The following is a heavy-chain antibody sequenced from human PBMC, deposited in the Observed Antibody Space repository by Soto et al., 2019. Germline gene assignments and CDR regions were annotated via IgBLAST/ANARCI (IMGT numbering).Heavy chain of an antibody. V-gene: IGHV4-31*03. CDR3: ARVAYCSGGSCYSGSSDDYAFDI. J-gene: IGHJ3*02. CDR2: IYYSGST. D-gene: IGHD2-15*01. CDR1: GGSISSGGYY. Sequence: QVQLQESGPGLVKPSQTLSLTCTVSGGSISSGGYYWSWIRQHPGKGLEWIGYIYYSGSTYYNPSLKSRVTIAVDTSKNQFSLKLSSVTAADTAEYYCARVAYCSGGSCYSGSSDDYAFDIWGQGTMVTVSS.